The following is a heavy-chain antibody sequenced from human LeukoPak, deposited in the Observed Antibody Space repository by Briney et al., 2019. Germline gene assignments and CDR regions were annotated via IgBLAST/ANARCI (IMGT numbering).Heavy chain of an antibody. CDR2: ISGSGGNT. V-gene: IGHV3-23*01. CDR3: AREGSNPDYDSSGYYGY. J-gene: IGHJ4*02. Sequence: GGSLRLSCAASGLTFSSYAMNWVRQAPGKGLEWVSAISGSGGNTYYADSVKGRFTISRDNAKNSLYLQMNSLRAEDTAVYYCAREGSNPDYDSSGYYGYWGQGTLVTVSS. CDR1: GLTFSSYA. D-gene: IGHD3-22*01.